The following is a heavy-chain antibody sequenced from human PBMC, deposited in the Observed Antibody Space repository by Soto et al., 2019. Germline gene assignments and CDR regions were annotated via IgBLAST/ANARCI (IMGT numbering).Heavy chain of an antibody. Sequence: QVHLVQSGAEVKKPGASVKVSCKGSGYGFTTYGITWVRQAPGQGLEWMAWISAHNGNTNYAQKVQGRVTVTRDTSARTAYMELRGLRYDDTAVYYCARGRYGDYWGQGALVTVSS. CDR3: ARGRYGDY. D-gene: IGHD1-1*01. CDR2: ISAHNGNT. CDR1: GYGFTTYG. V-gene: IGHV1-18*01. J-gene: IGHJ4*02.